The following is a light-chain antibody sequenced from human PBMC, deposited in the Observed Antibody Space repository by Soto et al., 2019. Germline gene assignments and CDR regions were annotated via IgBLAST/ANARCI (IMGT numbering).Light chain of an antibody. J-gene: IGKJ3*01. CDR1: QGISSY. Sequence: AIRMTQSPSSFSASTGDRVTITCRASQGISSYLAWYQQKPGKAPKLLIYAASTLQSGVPSRFSGSGSGTDFTLTISCLQSEDFATYYCQQYYSTRVTFGPGTKVDIK. CDR3: QQYYSTRVT. V-gene: IGKV1-8*01. CDR2: AAS.